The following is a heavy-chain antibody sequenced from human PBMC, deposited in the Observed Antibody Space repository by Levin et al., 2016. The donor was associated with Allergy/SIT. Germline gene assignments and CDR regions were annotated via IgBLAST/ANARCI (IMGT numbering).Heavy chain of an antibody. Sequence: WIRQPPGKGLEWIGYIYYSGSTNYNPSLKSRVTISVDTSKNQFSLKLSSVTAADTAVYYCARTGVQKNSRNWNYVFYAFDIWGQGTMVTVSS. V-gene: IGHV4-59*01. CDR3: ARTGVQKNSRNWNYVFYAFDI. J-gene: IGHJ3*02. CDR2: IYYSGST. D-gene: IGHD1-7*01.